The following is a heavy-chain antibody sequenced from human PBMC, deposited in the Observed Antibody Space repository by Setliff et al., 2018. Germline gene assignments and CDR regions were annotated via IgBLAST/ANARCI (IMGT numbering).Heavy chain of an antibody. Sequence: ESGPTLVNPPQTLTLTCTFSGFSLSTSLVGVGWIRQPPGKALEWLALIYWNDEKSYSPSLKSRLTITKDTSKNQVVLTMTNMDPVDTATYYCAHIAGGGNSPRHDYWGQGTLVTVSS. J-gene: IGHJ4*02. CDR3: AHIAGGGNSPRHDY. CDR2: IYWNDEK. D-gene: IGHD2-21*01. CDR1: GFSLSTSLVG. V-gene: IGHV2-5*01.